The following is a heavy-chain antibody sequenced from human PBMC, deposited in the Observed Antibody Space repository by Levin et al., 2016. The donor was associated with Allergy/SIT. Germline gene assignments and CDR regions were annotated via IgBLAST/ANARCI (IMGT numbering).Heavy chain of an antibody. V-gene: IGHV4-39*01. D-gene: IGHD3-10*02. CDR2: VDYSEHT. Sequence: GSLRLSCTVSGGSTGSSSYMWAWVRRPPGGGLEWIGNVDYSEHTYVNPSLKSRISMSIDTSRHQFSLTLRSATAADTAVYYCARSRVLVATMWYFYYMDVWGKGSTVTVS. J-gene: IGHJ6*03. CDR3: ARSRVLVATMWYFYYMDV. CDR1: GGSTGSSSYM.